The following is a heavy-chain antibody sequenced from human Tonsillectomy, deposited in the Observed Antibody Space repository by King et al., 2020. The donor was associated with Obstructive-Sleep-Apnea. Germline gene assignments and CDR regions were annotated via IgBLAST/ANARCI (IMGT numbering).Heavy chain of an antibody. J-gene: IGHJ4*02. Sequence: QLQESGPGLVKPSETLSLTCTVSGGSISSSSYYWGWIRQSPGKGLEWIGSIYYSGSTYYNPSLKSRVTMSVDTSMNQFFLKLSSVTATDTAVYFCARRPFHGPGTYWYYFDYWGQGALLTVSP. CDR3: ARRPFHGPGTYWYYFDY. CDR1: GGSISSSSYY. CDR2: IYYSGST. V-gene: IGHV4-39*01. D-gene: IGHD3-10*01.